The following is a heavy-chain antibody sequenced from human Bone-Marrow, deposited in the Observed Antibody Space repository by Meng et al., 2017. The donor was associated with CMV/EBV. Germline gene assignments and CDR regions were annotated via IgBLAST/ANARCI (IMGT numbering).Heavy chain of an antibody. D-gene: IGHD3-22*01. CDR1: GFTFSSYE. J-gene: IGHJ4*02. V-gene: IGHV3-7*01. CDR3: ATYYYDSSGYYPLGY. CDR2: IKQDGSEK. Sequence: GGSLRLSCAASGFTFSSYEMNWVRQAPGKGLEWVANIKQDGSEKYYVDSVKGRFTISRDNAKNSLYLQMNSLRAEDTAVYYCATYYYDSSGYYPLGYWGQGTLVTVSS.